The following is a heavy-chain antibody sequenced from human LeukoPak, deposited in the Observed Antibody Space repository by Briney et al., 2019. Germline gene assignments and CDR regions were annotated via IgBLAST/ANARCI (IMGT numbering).Heavy chain of an antibody. CDR2: ISYDGSNK. J-gene: IGHJ4*02. V-gene: IGHV3-30*04. Sequence: PGGSLRLSCAASGFIFSSYAMHWVRQAPGKGLEWVAVISYDGSNKYYADSVKGRFTISRDNSKNTLYLQMNSLRAEDTAVYYCARSSLEEYYFDYWGQGTLVTVSS. D-gene: IGHD3-16*01. CDR1: GFIFSSYA. CDR3: ARSSLEEYYFDY.